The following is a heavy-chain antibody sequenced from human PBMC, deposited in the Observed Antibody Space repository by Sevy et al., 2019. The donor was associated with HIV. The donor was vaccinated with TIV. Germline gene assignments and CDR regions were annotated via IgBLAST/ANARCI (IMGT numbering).Heavy chain of an antibody. CDR1: GGSISSYY. D-gene: IGHD3-9*01. J-gene: IGHJ6*02. Sequence: SETLSLTCTVSGGSISSYYWSWIRQPPGKRVEWIGNIYYSGSTNYNPSLKSRVTISVDTSKNQFSLKLRSVTAADTAVYYCARESYDILPGSRGMDVWGQGTTVTVSS. CDR3: ARESYDILPGSRGMDV. CDR2: IYYSGST. V-gene: IGHV4-59*01.